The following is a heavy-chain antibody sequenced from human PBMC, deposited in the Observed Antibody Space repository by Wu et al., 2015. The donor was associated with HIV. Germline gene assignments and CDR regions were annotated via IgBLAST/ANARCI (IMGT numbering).Heavy chain of an antibody. CDR1: GYNFIDYI. J-gene: IGHJ3*02. Sequence: QVQLVQSGAEVKKPGASVKVSCRASGYNFIDYIVHWVRQAPGQGLEWVGWINPRNGDTKYAQKFQGRVTMTKDTSVTTAFMDLSRLTSDDTAVYYCVRVGTKGSGSRRTPMGAFDIWGQGTMVTVSP. CDR2: INPRNGDT. D-gene: IGHD3-10*01. CDR3: VRVGTKGSGSRRTPMGAFDI. V-gene: IGHV1-2*02.